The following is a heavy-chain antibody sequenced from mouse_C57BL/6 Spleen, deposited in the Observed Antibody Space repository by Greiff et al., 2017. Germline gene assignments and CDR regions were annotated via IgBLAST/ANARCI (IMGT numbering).Heavy chain of an antibody. CDR2: INPSTGGT. CDR1: GYSFTGYY. Sequence: VQLQQSGPELVKPGASVKISCKASGYSFTGYYMNWVKQSPEKSLEWIGEINPSTGGTTYNQKFKAKATLTVDKSSSTAYMQLKGLTSEDSAVYYCARSDYGSPYYYAMDYWGQGTSVTVSS. CDR3: ARSDYGSPYYYAMDY. D-gene: IGHD1-1*01. J-gene: IGHJ4*01. V-gene: IGHV1-42*01.